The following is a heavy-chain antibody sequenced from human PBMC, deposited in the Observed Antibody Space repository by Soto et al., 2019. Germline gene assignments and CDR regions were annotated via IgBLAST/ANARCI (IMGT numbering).Heavy chain of an antibody. CDR1: GYSFTSYW. CDR3: ARIFDYIWGSSHSSHY. D-gene: IGHD3-16*01. V-gene: IGHV5-51*01. J-gene: IGHJ4*02. CDR2: VYPGDSDT. Sequence: GESLKISCKGSGYSFTSYWIGWVRQMPGKGLEWMGIVYPGDSDTRYSPSFLGQVTISADKSISTAYLQWSSLKASDTAMYYCARIFDYIWGSSHSSHYWCPGTLVTLFS.